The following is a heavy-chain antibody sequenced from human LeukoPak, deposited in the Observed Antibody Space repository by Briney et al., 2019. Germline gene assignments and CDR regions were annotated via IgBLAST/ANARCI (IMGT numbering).Heavy chain of an antibody. D-gene: IGHD3-22*01. CDR3: AKKEYYYDSSGYYYFDY. CDR1: AFTFSNSA. CDR2: ISATGYTT. V-gene: IGHV3-23*01. Sequence: GGSLRLSCAASAFTFSNSAMSWVRQAPGKGLEWVSSISATGYTTTYSDSVEGRFTISRDNSKSTLYLQMNSLRAEDTAVYYCAKKEYYYDSSGYYYFDYWGQGTLVTVSS. J-gene: IGHJ4*02.